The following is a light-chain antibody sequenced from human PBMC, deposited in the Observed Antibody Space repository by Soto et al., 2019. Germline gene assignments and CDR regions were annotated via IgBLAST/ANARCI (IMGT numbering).Light chain of an antibody. J-gene: IGLJ2*01. CDR2: EVN. CDR1: TSDVGGYNY. Sequence: QSALTQPPSASGSPGQSVTISCTGTTSDVGGYNYVSWYQLHPGKVPKLIISEVNKRPSGVPDRFSGSKSGSTASLTVSGLQAEDEADYFCSSYAGSKNFRLFGGGTKLTVL. CDR3: SSYAGSKNFRL. V-gene: IGLV2-8*01.